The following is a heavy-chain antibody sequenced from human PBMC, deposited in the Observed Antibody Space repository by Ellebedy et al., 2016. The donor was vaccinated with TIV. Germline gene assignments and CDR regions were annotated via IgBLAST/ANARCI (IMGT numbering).Heavy chain of an antibody. V-gene: IGHV3-30*02. D-gene: IGHD1-26*01. CDR2: IRYDGSNK. J-gene: IGHJ4*02. CDR1: GFTFSSYG. CDR3: VQPDSLSYWIGYFDY. Sequence: GESLKISCAASGFTFSSYGMHWVRQAPGKGLEWVAFIRYDGSNKYYADSVKGRFTISRDNSKNTLYLQMNSLRAEDTAVYYCVQPDSLSYWIGYFDYWGQGTLVTVSS.